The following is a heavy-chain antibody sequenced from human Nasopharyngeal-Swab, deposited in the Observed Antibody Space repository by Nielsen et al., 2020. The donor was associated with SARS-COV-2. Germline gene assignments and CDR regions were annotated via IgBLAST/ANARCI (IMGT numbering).Heavy chain of an antibody. J-gene: IGHJ5*02. CDR1: GGSISSGDSY. D-gene: IGHD3-3*01. V-gene: IGHV4-31*02. CDR2: IYNSGNT. Sequence: SETLSLTCIVSGGSISSGDSYWNWIRHHPGKGLEWIGYIYNSGNTYYNPSLRSRLTMSLDTSKNQFSLKLSSVTAADTAVYYCARAPSFGWFDPWGQGTLVTVSS. CDR3: ARAPSFGWFDP.